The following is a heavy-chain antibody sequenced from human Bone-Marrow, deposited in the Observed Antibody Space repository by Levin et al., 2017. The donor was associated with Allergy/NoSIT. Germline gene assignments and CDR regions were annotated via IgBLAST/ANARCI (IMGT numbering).Heavy chain of an antibody. V-gene: IGHV3-7*01. Sequence: GGSLRLSCAASGFTFSSNWMSWFRQAPGKGLEWVANIKKDGSEKNYVDSVKGRFTISRDNAKNSLYLQMNNLRAGDTAVYYCARHIAASVWGQGTRVTVSS. CDR3: ARHIAASV. D-gene: IGHD2-15*01. J-gene: IGHJ3*01. CDR2: IKKDGSEK. CDR1: GFTFSSNW.